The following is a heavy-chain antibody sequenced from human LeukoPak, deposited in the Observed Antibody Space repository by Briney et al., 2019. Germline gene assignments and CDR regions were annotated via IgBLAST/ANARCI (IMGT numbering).Heavy chain of an antibody. J-gene: IGHJ4*02. CDR1: GGSVSSGGYY. CDR2: ISDRGRT. CDR3: ATVSRLGQLSLGY. Sequence: NASQTLSLTCTVSGGSVSSGGYYWSWIRQHPQKGLEWIGYISDRGRTYYNPSLMSRLTISLDTSKNQFSLRLTSVTAADTAVYYCATVSRLGQLSLGYWGQGTLVTVSS. D-gene: IGHD3-16*02. V-gene: IGHV4-31*03.